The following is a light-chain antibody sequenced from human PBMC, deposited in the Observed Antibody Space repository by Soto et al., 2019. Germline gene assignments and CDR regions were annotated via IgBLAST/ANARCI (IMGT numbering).Light chain of an antibody. J-gene: IGKJ5*01. V-gene: IGKV1-39*01. CDR1: QSISTY. Sequence: TPYTYSLSASVGDRVSIPCRASQSISTYLNWFQQKPGKAPNLLIYAASSLHSGVPSRFSGSASGTNFTLTISSLQPEDFATYHCQQTYSTLITFGQGTRLEIK. CDR3: QQTYSTLIT. CDR2: AAS.